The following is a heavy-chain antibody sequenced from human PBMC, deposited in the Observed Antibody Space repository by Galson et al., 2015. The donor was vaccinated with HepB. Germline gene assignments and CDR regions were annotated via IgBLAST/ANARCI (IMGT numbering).Heavy chain of an antibody. CDR1: GYTFTSYG. J-gene: IGHJ4*02. V-gene: IGHV1-18*01. D-gene: IGHD2-21*01. CDR2: ISAYNGNT. CDR3: ARGWGIVVVPAAMDLAYCGGDCYSMGY. Sequence: SVKVSCKASGYTFTSYGISWVRQAPGQGLEWMGWISAYNGNTNYAQKLQGRVTMTTDTSTSTAYMELRSLRSDDTAVYYCARGWGIVVVPAAMDLAYCGGDCYSMGYWGQGTLVTVSS.